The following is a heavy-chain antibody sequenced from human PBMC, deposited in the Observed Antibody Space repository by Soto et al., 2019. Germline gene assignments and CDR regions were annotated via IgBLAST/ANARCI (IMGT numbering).Heavy chain of an antibody. Sequence: QTLSLTCAISGDSVSSNTAAWNWIRSSPSRGLEWLGRTYYRSNWRHDYAVSVKSRITVNPDTSKNHFSLQLNSVTPDDTAVYYCERGVAGSGFDLWGQGPLVTVSS. CDR3: ERGVAGSGFDL. D-gene: IGHD6-19*01. V-gene: IGHV6-1*01. CDR2: TYYRSNWRH. CDR1: GDSVSSNTAA. J-gene: IGHJ4*02.